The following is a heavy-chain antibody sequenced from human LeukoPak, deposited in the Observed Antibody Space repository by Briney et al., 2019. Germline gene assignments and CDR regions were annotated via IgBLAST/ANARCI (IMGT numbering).Heavy chain of an antibody. V-gene: IGHV3-23*01. CDR3: VKDYQVGNSPAFGDY. CDR1: GFTFSSHA. Sequence: GGSLRLSCAASGFTFSSHAMSWVRQAPGKGGEFVSGLIENGATTYYADSVKGRFTISRDNYRSTLFLQMTSLRVEDTAVYYCVKDYQVGNSPAFGDYWGQGTLVTVSS. D-gene: IGHD1-26*01. J-gene: IGHJ4*02. CDR2: LIENGATT.